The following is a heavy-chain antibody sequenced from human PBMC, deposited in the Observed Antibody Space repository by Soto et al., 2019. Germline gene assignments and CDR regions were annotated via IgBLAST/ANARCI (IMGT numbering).Heavy chain of an antibody. J-gene: IGHJ4*02. Sequence: WETLSLTCAVYGGSFSGYYWSRIRQPPGKGLEWIGEINHSGSTNYNPSLKSRVTISVDTSKNQFSLKLSSVTAADTAVYYCARGGIVLMVYARDFDYWGQGTLVTVSS. V-gene: IGHV4-34*01. CDR3: ARGGIVLMVYARDFDY. CDR1: GGSFSGYY. CDR2: INHSGST. D-gene: IGHD2-8*01.